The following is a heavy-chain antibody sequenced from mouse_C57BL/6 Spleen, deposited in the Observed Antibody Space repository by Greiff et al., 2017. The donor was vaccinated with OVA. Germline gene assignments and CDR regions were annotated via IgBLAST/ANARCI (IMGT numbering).Heavy chain of an antibody. J-gene: IGHJ2*01. V-gene: IGHV1-26*01. CDR3: ARADGYYVAHFDY. CDR1: GYTFTDYY. Sequence: EVQLQQSGPELVKPGASVKISCKASGYTFTDYYMNWVKQSHGKSLEWIGDINPNNGGTSYNQKFKGKATLTVDKSSSTAYMELRSLTSEDSAVYYCARADGYYVAHFDYWGQGTTLTVSS. D-gene: IGHD2-3*01. CDR2: INPNNGGT.